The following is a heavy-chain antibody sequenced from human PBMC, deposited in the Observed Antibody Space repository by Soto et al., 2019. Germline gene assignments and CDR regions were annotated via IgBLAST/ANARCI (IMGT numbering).Heavy chain of an antibody. CDR3: ARVATGLVGATTLGDYYYGMDV. CDR1: ADAFTSNYV. J-gene: IGHJ6*02. CDR2: IIPIFGTA. V-gene: IGHV1-69*13. D-gene: IGHD1-26*01. Sequence: SVKVCRKASADAFTSNYVFPWLRQPPGQGLEWMSGIIPIFGTAHYAQKFQGRVTITADESTRTAYMELRSLRSEDTAVYYCARVATGLVGATTLGDYYYGMDVWGQGTTVTVPS.